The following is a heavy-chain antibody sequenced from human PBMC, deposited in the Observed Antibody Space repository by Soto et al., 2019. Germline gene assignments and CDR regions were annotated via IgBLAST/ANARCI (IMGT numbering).Heavy chain of an antibody. CDR3: AKLGSDRDRYYYGSGPFHFDY. J-gene: IGHJ4*02. D-gene: IGHD3-10*01. V-gene: IGHV3-9*01. CDR2: ISWNSGSI. CDR1: GFTFDDYA. Sequence: EVQLVESGGGLVQPGRSLRLSCAASGFTFDDYAMHWVRQAPGKGLEWASGISWNSGSIGYADSVKGRFTISRDNAKNSLYLQMNSLRAEDTALYYCAKLGSDRDRYYYGSGPFHFDYWGQGTLVTVSS.